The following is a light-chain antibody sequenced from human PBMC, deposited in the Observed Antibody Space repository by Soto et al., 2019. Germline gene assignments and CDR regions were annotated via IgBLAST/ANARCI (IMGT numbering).Light chain of an antibody. J-gene: IGLJ2*01. Sequence: QSVLTQPPSVSAAPGQKVTISCSGSSSNIGNNYVSWYQHLPGTAPKVLIYDNNKRPPGIPDRFSGSKSGTSATLGITGLQTGDEGDYYCGTWDTSLSAVVFGGGTKLTVL. CDR1: SSNIGNNY. CDR2: DNN. V-gene: IGLV1-51*01. CDR3: GTWDTSLSAVV.